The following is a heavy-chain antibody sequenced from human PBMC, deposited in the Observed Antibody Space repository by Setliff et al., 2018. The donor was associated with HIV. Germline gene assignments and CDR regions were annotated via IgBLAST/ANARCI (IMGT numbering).Heavy chain of an antibody. V-gene: IGHV4-39*07. CDR1: GGSISTSNYY. CDR2: VDYTGST. CDR3: ARQGNIVVVTSFDY. Sequence: SETLSLTCTVSGGSISTSNYYWGWVRQPPGKGLEWVGNVDYTGSTYYNPSLKSRVTISVDTSKNQFSLRLNSVTAADAAVYYCARQGNIVVVTSFDYWGQGTLVTVSS. J-gene: IGHJ4*02. D-gene: IGHD2-21*02.